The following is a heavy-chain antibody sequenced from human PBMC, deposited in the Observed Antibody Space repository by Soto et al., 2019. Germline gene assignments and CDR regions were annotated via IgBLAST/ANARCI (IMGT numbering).Heavy chain of an antibody. CDR1: GFTFSSYA. Sequence: HPGGSLRLSCAASGFTFSSYAMSWVRQAPGKGLEWVSAISGSGGSTYYADSVKGRFTISRDNSKNTLYLQMNSLRAEDTAVYYCAKDHPYCSGGSCYSAGFGYYFDYWGQGTLVTVSS. CDR2: ISGSGGST. D-gene: IGHD2-15*01. V-gene: IGHV3-23*01. J-gene: IGHJ4*02. CDR3: AKDHPYCSGGSCYSAGFGYYFDY.